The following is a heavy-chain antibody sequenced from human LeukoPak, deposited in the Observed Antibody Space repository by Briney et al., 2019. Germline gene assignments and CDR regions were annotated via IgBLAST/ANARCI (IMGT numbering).Heavy chain of an antibody. CDR1: GYTFTRYY. Sequence: ASVKVSCKASGYTFTRYYMHWVRQAPGQGLEWMGWINPNSGGTNYAQKFQGRVTMTRDTSISTAYMELSRLRSDDTAVYYCARDYVWGSYRYTGSRHWGQGTLVTVSS. J-gene: IGHJ4*02. CDR3: ARDYVWGSYRYTGSRH. CDR2: INPNSGGT. D-gene: IGHD3-16*02. V-gene: IGHV1-2*02.